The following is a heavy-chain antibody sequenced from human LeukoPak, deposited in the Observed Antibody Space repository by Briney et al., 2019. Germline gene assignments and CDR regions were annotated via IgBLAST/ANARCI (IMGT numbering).Heavy chain of an antibody. CDR3: ATARPGYDFWSGYYKGARDAFDI. CDR2: FDPEDGET. D-gene: IGHD3-3*01. V-gene: IGHV1-24*01. Sequence: GASVKVSCKVSGYTLTELSMHWVRQAPGKGLEWVGGFDPEDGETIYVQKFQGRVTMTEDTSTDTAYMELSSLRSEDTAVYYCATARPGYDFWSGYYKGARDAFDIWGQGTMVTVSS. J-gene: IGHJ3*02. CDR1: GYTLTELS.